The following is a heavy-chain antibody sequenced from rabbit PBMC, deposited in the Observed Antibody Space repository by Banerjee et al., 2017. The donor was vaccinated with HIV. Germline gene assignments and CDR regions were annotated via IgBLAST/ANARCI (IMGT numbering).Heavy chain of an antibody. CDR1: GFSFSTNYY. J-gene: IGHJ4*01. V-gene: IGHV1S45*01. CDR3: ARNPWSGWNL. D-gene: IGHD1-1*01. CDR2: IDTSSGST. Sequence: QEQLVESGGGLVQPEGSLTLTCKASGFSFSTNYYVCWVRQAPGKGLQWIGCIDTSSGSTWYASWVNGRFTISKTSSTTVTLQMTSLTAADTATYFCARNPWSGWNLWGPGTLVTVS.